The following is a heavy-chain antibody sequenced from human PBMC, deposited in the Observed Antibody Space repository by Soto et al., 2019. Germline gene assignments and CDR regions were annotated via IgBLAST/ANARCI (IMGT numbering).Heavy chain of an antibody. V-gene: IGHV4-30-4*01. D-gene: IGHD3-22*01. Sequence: LCGGSISSGDYYWSWIRQPPGKGLEWIGYIYYSGSTYYNPSLKSRVTISVDTSKNQFSLKLSSVTAADTAVYYCARDSAKGYYDSSGYLPFDYWGQGTLVTVSS. CDR3: ARDSAKGYYDSSGYLPFDY. CDR2: IYYSGST. J-gene: IGHJ4*02. CDR1: GGSISSGDYY.